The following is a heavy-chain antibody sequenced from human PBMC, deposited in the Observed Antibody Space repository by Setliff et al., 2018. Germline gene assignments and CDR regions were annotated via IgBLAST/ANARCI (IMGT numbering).Heavy chain of an antibody. CDR2: INHSGST. CDR3: ARAQVVFAISAPVWYFEF. Sequence: TLSLTCTVYGGSFSNYYWSWIRQPPGKGLEWIGEINHSGSTNYNSSLTSRVTISVDTSKNQFSLKLTSVTAADTAVYYCARAQVVFAISAPVWYFEFWGRGTQVTVSS. CDR1: GGSFSNYY. D-gene: IGHD2-21*01. V-gene: IGHV4-34*01. J-gene: IGHJ2*01.